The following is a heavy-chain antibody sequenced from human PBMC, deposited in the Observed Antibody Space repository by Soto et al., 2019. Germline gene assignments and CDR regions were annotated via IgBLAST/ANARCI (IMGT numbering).Heavy chain of an antibody. CDR2: ISSSSSTI. CDR3: ARDKGDPLGATLLWFGELSSYGMDV. V-gene: IGHV3-48*02. Sequence: GGSLRLSCAASGFTFSSYSMNWVRQAPGKGLEWVSYISSSSSTIYYAYSVKGRFTISRDNAKNSLYLQMNSLRDEDTAVYYCARDKGDPLGATLLWFGELSSYGMDVWGQGTTVTVSS. CDR1: GFTFSSYS. D-gene: IGHD3-10*01. J-gene: IGHJ6*02.